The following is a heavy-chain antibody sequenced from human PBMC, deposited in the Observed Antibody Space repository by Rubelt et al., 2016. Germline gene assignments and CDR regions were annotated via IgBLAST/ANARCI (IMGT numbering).Heavy chain of an antibody. CDR3: ARRSGRFDP. D-gene: IGHD1-26*01. V-gene: IGHV2-5*02. Sequence: QITLKESGPTLVKPTQTLTLTCTFSGFSLSAYGVGVGWIRQPTGEALEWLALVYWDDDKRYSPSLRSRLPIIKDTSKNQVILTRTNMDPMDTGTDFCARRSGRFDPWGQGILVTVSS. CDR1: GFSLSAYGVG. CDR2: VYWDDDK. J-gene: IGHJ5*02.